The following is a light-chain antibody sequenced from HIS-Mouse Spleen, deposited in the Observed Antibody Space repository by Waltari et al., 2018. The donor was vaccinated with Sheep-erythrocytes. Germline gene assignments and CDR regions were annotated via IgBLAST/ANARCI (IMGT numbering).Light chain of an antibody. V-gene: IGLV2-23*01. J-gene: IGLJ3*02. Sequence: QSALTQPASVSGSPGQSIPIPCTGTSSDVGSYNLVSWYQKHPGKAPNLMFYEGSKRPSGVSNRFAGSRSANTASRTIAGHQAENVDDYYGCSYAGSCTPWVFGEGSKLTAL. CDR1: SSDVGSYNL. CDR3: CSYAGSCTPWV. CDR2: EGS.